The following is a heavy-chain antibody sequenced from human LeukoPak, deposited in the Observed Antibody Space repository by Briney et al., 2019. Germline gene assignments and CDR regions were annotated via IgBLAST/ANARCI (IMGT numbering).Heavy chain of an antibody. CDR1: GGTFSSYA. Sequence: SVTVSCKASGGTFSSYAISWVRQAPGQGLEWMGGIIPIFGTANYAQKFQGRVTITADKSTSTAYMELSSLRSEDTAVYYCARETHYYDSSGYYQVYGYWGQGTLVTVSS. D-gene: IGHD3-22*01. V-gene: IGHV1-69*06. CDR2: IIPIFGTA. J-gene: IGHJ4*02. CDR3: ARETHYYDSSGYYQVYGY.